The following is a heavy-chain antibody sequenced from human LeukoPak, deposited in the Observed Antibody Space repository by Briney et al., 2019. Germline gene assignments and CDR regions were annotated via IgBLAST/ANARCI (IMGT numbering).Heavy chain of an antibody. V-gene: IGHV4-59*01. CDR2: IYYSGST. D-gene: IGHD3-9*01. Sequence: SEPLSLTCTVSGGSISSYYWSWIRQPPGKGLEWIGYIYYSGSTNYNPSLKSRVTISVDTSKNQFSLKLSSVTAADTAVYYCARGGNTHVLRYFDWLTDNWFDPWGQGTLVTVSS. CDR3: ARGGNTHVLRYFDWLTDNWFDP. J-gene: IGHJ5*02. CDR1: GGSISSYY.